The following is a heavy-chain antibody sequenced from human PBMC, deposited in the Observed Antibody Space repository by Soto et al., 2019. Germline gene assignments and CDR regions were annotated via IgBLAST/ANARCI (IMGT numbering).Heavy chain of an antibody. CDR2: IIPIFGTA. V-gene: IGHV1-69*06. J-gene: IGHJ4*02. D-gene: IGHD5-18*01. CDR3: ARLKDVDTAMVGAYYFDY. CDR1: GGTFSSYA. Sequence: QVQLVQSGAEVKKPGSSVKVSCKASGGTFSSYAISWVRQAPGQGLEWMGGIIPIFGTANYAQKFQGRVTITADKSTSTAYMELSSLRSEDTAVYYCARLKDVDTAMVGAYYFDYWGQGTLVTVSS.